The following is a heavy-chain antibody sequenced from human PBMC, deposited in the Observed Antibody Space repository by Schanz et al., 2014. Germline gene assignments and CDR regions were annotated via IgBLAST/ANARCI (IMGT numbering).Heavy chain of an antibody. V-gene: IGHV3-74*01. CDR3: VRDTDYHFDY. Sequence: EEQLVESGGGLVQPGGSLRLSCAASGFTFSSYWMHWVRQAPGKGLVWVSRTSNDGSFTTFADSVKGRFTISRDNAKNTLYLQMNSLRAEDTAVYYCVRDTDYHFDYWGQGTLVTVSS. CDR1: GFTFSSYW. CDR2: TSNDGSFT. J-gene: IGHJ4*02. D-gene: IGHD4-17*01.